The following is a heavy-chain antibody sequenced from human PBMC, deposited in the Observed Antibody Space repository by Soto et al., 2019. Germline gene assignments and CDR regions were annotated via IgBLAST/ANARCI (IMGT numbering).Heavy chain of an antibody. J-gene: IGHJ5*02. Sequence: QVQLQESGPGLVKPSQTLSLTCTVSGGSISSGGYYWSWIRQHPGKGLEWIGYIYYSGSTYYNPSLKRRVTISVDTSKNQFSLKLSSVTAADTAVYYCARGGFELVGLTFDPWGQGTLVTVSS. CDR2: IYYSGST. CDR1: GGSISSGGYY. CDR3: ARGGFELVGLTFDP. V-gene: IGHV4-31*03. D-gene: IGHD1-26*01.